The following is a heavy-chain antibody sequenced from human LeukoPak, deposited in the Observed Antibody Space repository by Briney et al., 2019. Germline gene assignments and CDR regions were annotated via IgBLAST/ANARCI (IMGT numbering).Heavy chain of an antibody. D-gene: IGHD6-19*01. V-gene: IGHV3-21*01. CDR1: GFTFSSYS. J-gene: IGHJ4*02. CDR2: ISSSSSYI. Sequence: GGSLRLSCAASGFTFSSYSMNWVRQAPGKGLEWVSSISSSSSYIHYADSVKGRFTISRDNAKNSLYLQMNSLRAEDTAVYYCARARTSSGWYSFDYWGQGTLVTVSS. CDR3: ARARTSSGWYSFDY.